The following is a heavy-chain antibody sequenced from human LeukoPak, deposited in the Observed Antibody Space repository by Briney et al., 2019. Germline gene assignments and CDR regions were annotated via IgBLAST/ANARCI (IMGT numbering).Heavy chain of an antibody. V-gene: IGHV1-2*06. Sequence: ASVKVSCKACVDTFTGYYMHWVRQGPGQGLEWMGRMNPDSGGTNYAQKFQDRVTMNRDTSITTAYMELSRLTSDDTAIYYCARIMEYYDFTPRGFDIWGQGTMVAVSS. CDR2: MNPDSGGT. CDR1: VDTFTGYY. J-gene: IGHJ3*02. CDR3: ARIMEYYDFTPRGFDI. D-gene: IGHD3/OR15-3a*01.